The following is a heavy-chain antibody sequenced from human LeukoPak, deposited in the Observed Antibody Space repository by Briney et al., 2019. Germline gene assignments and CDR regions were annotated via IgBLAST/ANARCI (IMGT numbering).Heavy chain of an antibody. Sequence: ASVKVSCKASGYTFTTYYMHWVRQAPGQGLEWMGIINPSGGSTSYAQKSQGRVTMTRDTYTSTVYMELRSLRSEDTAVYYCASGPGDYEFYWGQGTLVTVSS. V-gene: IGHV1-46*01. CDR3: ASGPGDYEFY. CDR1: GYTFTTYY. CDR2: INPSGGST. D-gene: IGHD4-17*01. J-gene: IGHJ4*02.